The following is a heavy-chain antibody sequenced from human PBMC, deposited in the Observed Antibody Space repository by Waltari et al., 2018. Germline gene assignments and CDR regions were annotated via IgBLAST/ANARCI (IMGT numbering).Heavy chain of an antibody. CDR2: LYHSGDT. D-gene: IGHD3-22*01. J-gene: IGHJ5*02. CDR1: GLSISSGFY. Sequence: QVQLQESGPGLVKPSEPLSLTCPVSGLSISSGFYWGWIRQSPGRGLEGIGSLYHSGDTYYNPSLQSGIILSRDTSKNQFSLKLSSVTAADTAVYYCVRRFWDGRYYRDAWGQGILVTVSS. CDR3: VRRFWDGRYYRDA. V-gene: IGHV4-38-2*01.